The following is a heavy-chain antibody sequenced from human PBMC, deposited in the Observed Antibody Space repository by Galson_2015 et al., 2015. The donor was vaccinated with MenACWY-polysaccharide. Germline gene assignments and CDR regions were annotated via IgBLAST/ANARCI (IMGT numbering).Heavy chain of an antibody. CDR3: AREYFGDRVRKFDY. D-gene: IGHD2-21*02. J-gene: IGHJ4*02. CDR2: VAPGSGIK. CDR1: GVTFISYD. V-gene: IGHV1-69*04. Sequence: SVKVSCKASGVTFISYDMNWVRQTPGQGLEWIGSVAPGSGIKTYAQKLKGRVTISGDKSTSTAYMELSSLMSEDTGVYFCAREYFGDRVRKFDYWGQGTLVTVSS.